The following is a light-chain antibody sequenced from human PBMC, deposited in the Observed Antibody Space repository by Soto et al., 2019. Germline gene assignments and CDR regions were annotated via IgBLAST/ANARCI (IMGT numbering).Light chain of an antibody. V-gene: IGLV1-51*02. CDR2: ENN. Sequence: QSVLNQPPSVYAAPVQEVTISCYGSSSNIGNNYVSWYQQLPGTAPKLLIYENNKRPSGIPDRFSGSKSGTSATLGITGLQTGGEADYYCGTWDSSLSACVFGTGTKVTVL. J-gene: IGLJ1*01. CDR3: GTWDSSLSACV. CDR1: SSNIGNNY.